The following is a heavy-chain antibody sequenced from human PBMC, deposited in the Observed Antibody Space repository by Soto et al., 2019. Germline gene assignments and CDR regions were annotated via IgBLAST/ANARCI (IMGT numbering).Heavy chain of an antibody. CDR2: IYYSGST. D-gene: IGHD3-16*01. V-gene: IGHV4-39*01. CDR1: GGSISSSIYY. CDR3: ARLSVTFDDY. J-gene: IGHJ4*02. Sequence: LEILSLTCTVSGGSISSSIYYWGWIRQPPGKGLEWIGSIYYSGSTYYNPSLKSRVTISVDTSKNQFSLKLSSMTAADTAVYYCARLSVTFDDYWGQGTLVTVSS.